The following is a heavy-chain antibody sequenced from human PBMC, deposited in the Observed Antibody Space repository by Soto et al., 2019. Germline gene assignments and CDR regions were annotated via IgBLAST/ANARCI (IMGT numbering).Heavy chain of an antibody. CDR2: IRYDGSNK. D-gene: IGHD1-26*01. CDR3: AGGKWSGSHDYYYYGMDV. Sequence: GGSLRLSYAASGFTFSSYGMHWVRQAPGKGVEWVAVIRYDGSNKYYADSVKGRFTISRDNSKNTLYLQMNSLRAEDTAVYYCAGGKWSGSHDYYYYGMDVWGEGITVTVSP. CDR1: GFTFSSYG. V-gene: IGHV3-33*01. J-gene: IGHJ6*04.